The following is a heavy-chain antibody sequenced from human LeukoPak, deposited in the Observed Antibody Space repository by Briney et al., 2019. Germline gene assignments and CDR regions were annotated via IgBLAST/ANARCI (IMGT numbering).Heavy chain of an antibody. J-gene: IGHJ3*02. Sequence: GASVKVSCKASGYTYTSYGISWVGQAPGQGLEWMGWIGAYSGDTNDAQNLQGRVTMTTDTSTSTASMELRSLRSDDTGRYYCARGGPAPHRITLIVVASSTDAFDIWGQGTMVTVSS. D-gene: IGHD3-22*01. CDR3: ARGGPAPHRITLIVVASSTDAFDI. CDR1: GYTYTSYG. V-gene: IGHV1-18*01. CDR2: IGAYSGDT.